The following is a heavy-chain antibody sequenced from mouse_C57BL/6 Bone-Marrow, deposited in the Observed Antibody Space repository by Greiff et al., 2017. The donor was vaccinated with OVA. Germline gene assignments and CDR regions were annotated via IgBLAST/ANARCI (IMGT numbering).Heavy chain of an antibody. D-gene: IGHD2-2*01. J-gene: IGHJ2*01. V-gene: IGHV1-50*01. CDR1: GYTFTSYW. Sequence: VQLQQPGAELVKPGASVKLSCKASGYTFTSYWMQWVKQRPGQGLEWIGEIDPSDSYTNYNQKFKGKATLTVDTSSSTAYMQLSSLTSEDSAVYYCARTALLWLRGGYYFDYWGQGTTLTVSS. CDR3: ARTALLWLRGGYYFDY. CDR2: IDPSDSYT.